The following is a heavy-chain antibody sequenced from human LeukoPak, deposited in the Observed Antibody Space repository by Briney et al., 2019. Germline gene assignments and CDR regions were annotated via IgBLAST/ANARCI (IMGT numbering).Heavy chain of an antibody. Sequence: SETLSLTCTVSGGSISSYYWSWIRQPPGKGLEWIGYIYYSGSTNYNPSLKSRVTISVDTSKNQFSLKLSSVTAADTAVYYCARAGRTSSSWYSAFDIWGQGTMVTVSS. J-gene: IGHJ3*02. CDR2: IYYSGST. V-gene: IGHV4-59*08. CDR1: GGSISSYY. CDR3: ARAGRTSSSWYSAFDI. D-gene: IGHD6-13*01.